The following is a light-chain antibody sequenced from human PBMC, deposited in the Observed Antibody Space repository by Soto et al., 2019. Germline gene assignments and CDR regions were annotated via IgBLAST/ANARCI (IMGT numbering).Light chain of an antibody. Sequence: IQMTEYPTSLSASRGDRVTITCRASQGISSYLACYQQKPGKAPKLLIYAASTLQSGVPSRFSGSGSGTDFTLTISCLQSEDFATYYCQQYYSYPLTFGGGTKVDIK. CDR2: AAS. CDR1: QGISSY. J-gene: IGKJ4*01. V-gene: IGKV1-8*01. CDR3: QQYYSYPLT.